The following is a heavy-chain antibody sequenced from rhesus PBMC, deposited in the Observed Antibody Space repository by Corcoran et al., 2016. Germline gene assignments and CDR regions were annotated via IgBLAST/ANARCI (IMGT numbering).Heavy chain of an antibody. V-gene: IGHV3-201*01. CDR1: GFTFDDYA. J-gene: IGHJ4*01. D-gene: IGHD1-26*01. CDR3: ARGGYNWNYPPDY. Sequence: EVQLVESGGGVVQPGGSLRLSCAASGFTFDDYAMHCVRQDPGKGLEWVSGINWSGGSTYYPDSVKGHFTITKYNAKNSLYLQMGSLRAADTDLYYCARGGYNWNYPPDYWGQGVLVTVSS. CDR2: INWSGGST.